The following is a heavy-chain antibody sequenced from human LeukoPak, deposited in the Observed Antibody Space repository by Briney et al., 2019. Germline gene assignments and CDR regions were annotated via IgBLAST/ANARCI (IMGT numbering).Heavy chain of an antibody. V-gene: IGHV4-39*06. Sequence: TASETLSLTCSVSGGSISSSGDYWDWIRRPPGKGQEWIGSIYYTGSTYYNPSLKSRVTISVDKSRNHFTLKLSSVTTADTAVYYCAKVEEIGAFDIWGKGTMVTVSS. CDR2: IYYTGST. CDR1: GGSISSSGDY. CDR3: AKVEEIGAFDI. D-gene: IGHD3-3*01. J-gene: IGHJ3*02.